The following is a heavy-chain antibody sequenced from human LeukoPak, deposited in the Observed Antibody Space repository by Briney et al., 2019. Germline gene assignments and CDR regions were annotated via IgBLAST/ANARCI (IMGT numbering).Heavy chain of an antibody. CDR2: ISGSGEST. CDR1: GLIFSSHA. J-gene: IGHJ4*02. V-gene: IGHV3-23*01. Sequence: GGSLRLSCVASGLIFSSHAMSWVRQAPGKGLEWVSVISGSGESTHYADSVKGRFTVSRDNSDNTLYLQMNSLRAEDTAVYYCAKDRPNYYGSNGHYYKLNGDCWGQGTLVTVSS. CDR3: AKDRPNYYGSNGHYYKLNGDC. D-gene: IGHD3-22*01.